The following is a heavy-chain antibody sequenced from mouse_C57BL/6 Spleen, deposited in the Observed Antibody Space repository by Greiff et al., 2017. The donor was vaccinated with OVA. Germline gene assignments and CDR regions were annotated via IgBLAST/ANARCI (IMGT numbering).Heavy chain of an antibody. CDR1: GYTFTSYW. D-gene: IGHD6-2*01. V-gene: IGHV1-55*01. Sequence: VQLKQPGAELVKPGASVKMSCKASGYTFTSYWITWVKQRPGQGLEWIGDIYPGSGSTNYNEKFKSKATLTVDTSSSTAYMQLSSLSSEDSAVYSCTRSLPVYFAYWGQGTTLTVSS. J-gene: IGHJ2*01. CDR3: TRSLPVYFAY. CDR2: IYPGSGST.